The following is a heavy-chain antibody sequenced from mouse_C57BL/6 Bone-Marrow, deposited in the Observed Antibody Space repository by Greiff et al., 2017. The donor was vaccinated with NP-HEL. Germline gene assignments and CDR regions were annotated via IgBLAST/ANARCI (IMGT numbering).Heavy chain of an antibody. CDR1: GYTFTSYW. V-gene: IGHV1-64*01. Sequence: VQLQQPGAELVKPGASVKLSCKASGYTFTSYWMPWVQQRPGQGLEWIEMIHPNSGSTNYNEKFKSKATLTLDKSSSTAYMQLSSLTSEDSAVYYCARDDTTVVGPDYFDYWGQGTTLTVSS. D-gene: IGHD1-1*01. J-gene: IGHJ2*01. CDR3: ARDDTTVVGPDYFDY. CDR2: IHPNSGST.